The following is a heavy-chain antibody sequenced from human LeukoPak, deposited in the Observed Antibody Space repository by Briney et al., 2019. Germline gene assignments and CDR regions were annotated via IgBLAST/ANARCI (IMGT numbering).Heavy chain of an antibody. CDR2: VNDRGTST. CDR1: GFTFSSYA. J-gene: IGHJ4*02. CDR3: AKDYSRSDDWGSEKDLPFDY. V-gene: IGHV3-23*01. Sequence: PGGSLRLSCAASGFTFSSYAMSWVRQAPGKGLEWVSTVNDRGTSTFYADSVKGRFSISRDSSKNTLFVQLNSLRAEDTALYYCAKDYSRSDDWGSEKDLPFDYWGQGTLVTVSS. D-gene: IGHD2-21*01.